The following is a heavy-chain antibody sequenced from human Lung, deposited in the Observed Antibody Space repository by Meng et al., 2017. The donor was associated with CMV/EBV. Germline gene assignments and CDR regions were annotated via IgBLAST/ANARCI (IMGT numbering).Heavy chain of an antibody. CDR2: ISYRQAPAKGLEWVSYISYSTTT. V-gene: IGHV3-48*04. Sequence: GGLXRLXCETSGFXSSNYNMHWVRQAPGKGLEWVSYISYRQAPAKGLEWVSYISYSTTTYYADSVKGRFTISRDDAKNSLYLQMNRLRVEDTAVYYWARDSYGMDVWXQGTXVTVSS. CDR1: GFXSSNYN. CDR3: ARDSYGMDV. J-gene: IGHJ6*02.